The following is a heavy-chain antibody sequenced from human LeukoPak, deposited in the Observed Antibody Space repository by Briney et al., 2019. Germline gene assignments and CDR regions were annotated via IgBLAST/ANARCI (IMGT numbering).Heavy chain of an antibody. CDR1: GFTFIGHS. J-gene: IGHJ4*02. CDR3: ARGGYTVRGVLITPHFDS. D-gene: IGHD3-10*01. CDR2: ITSSGCTI. V-gene: IGHV3-48*01. Sequence: GGSLRLSCAASGFTFIGHSMNWVRQAPGKRLEWVSSITSSGCTIYSADSVRGRFTISRDNAKSSLYLQMNSLRAEDTAVYYCARGGYTVRGVLITPHFDSWGQGTLVTVSS.